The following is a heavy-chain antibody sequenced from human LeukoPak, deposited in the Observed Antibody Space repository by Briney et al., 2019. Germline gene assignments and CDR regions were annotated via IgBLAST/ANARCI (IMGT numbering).Heavy chain of an antibody. D-gene: IGHD3-10*01. J-gene: IGHJ6*03. CDR3: ARHYHGSGSYWGYYYYYMDV. V-gene: IGHV4-39*01. CDR1: GGSISSSSYY. Sequence: SETLSLTCTVSGGSISSSSYYWGWIRQPPGKGLEWIGSIYYSGSTYYNPSLKSRVTISVDTSKNQFSLKLSSVTAADTAVYYCARHYHGSGSYWGYYYYYMDVWGKGTTVTISS. CDR2: IYYSGST.